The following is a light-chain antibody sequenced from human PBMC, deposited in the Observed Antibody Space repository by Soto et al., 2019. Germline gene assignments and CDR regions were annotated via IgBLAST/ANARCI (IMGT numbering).Light chain of an antibody. Sequence: DIVMTQSPDSLAVSLGERATINCKSSQSVFYSSNNKNYLTWFQQKPGQPPKLLLYWASTRESGVPDRFSGSGSVTDFTLTISSLQAEDVAVYYCQQSYATPFTFGQGTKLEIK. CDR2: WAS. CDR1: QSVFYSSNNKNY. CDR3: QQSYATPFT. V-gene: IGKV4-1*01. J-gene: IGKJ2*01.